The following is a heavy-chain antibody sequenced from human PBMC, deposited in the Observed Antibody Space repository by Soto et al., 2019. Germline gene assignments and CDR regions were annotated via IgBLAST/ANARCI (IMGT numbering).Heavy chain of an antibody. D-gene: IGHD2-21*02. J-gene: IGHJ3*02. Sequence: QVQLQESGPGLVKPSQTLSLTCTVSGGSIRSGDYYWSWIRQPPGKGLEWIGYIYYSGRTYYNPSLKSRVTISVDTSKNQFSLKLSSVTAADTAVYYCARDRHIVVVTATPGYAFDIWGQGTMVTVSS. V-gene: IGHV4-30-4*01. CDR1: GGSIRSGDYY. CDR2: IYYSGRT. CDR3: ARDRHIVVVTATPGYAFDI.